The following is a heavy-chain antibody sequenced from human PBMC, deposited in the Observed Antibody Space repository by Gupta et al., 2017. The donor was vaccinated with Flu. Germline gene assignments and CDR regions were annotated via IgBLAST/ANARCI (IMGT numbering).Heavy chain of an antibody. CDR2: ISYDGSDK. Sequence: QVQLVESGGGVVQPGRSLRLSCAASGFTFSINVLHWVRQAPGKGLEWVAVISYDGSDKYYADSVKGRFTISRDNSKNTLYLQMNSLRAEDTAVYYCAKDRGQRFYYYGMDVWGQGTTVTVSS. V-gene: IGHV3-30*18. CDR3: AKDRGQRFYYYGMDV. CDR1: GFTFSINV. J-gene: IGHJ6*02.